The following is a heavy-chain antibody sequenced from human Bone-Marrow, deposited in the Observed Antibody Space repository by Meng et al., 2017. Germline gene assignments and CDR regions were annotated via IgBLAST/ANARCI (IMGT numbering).Heavy chain of an antibody. CDR1: GYTLTELS. Sequence: ASVKVSCKASGYTLTELSIHWMRQAPGQGLEWMGIINPSGGSTSYAQKFQGRVTMTRDPSTSTVYMELSSLRSEDTAVYYCARSYYYGSSGYFGDYGMDVWGQGTTVTVSS. J-gene: IGHJ6*02. D-gene: IGHD3-22*01. CDR2: INPSGGST. V-gene: IGHV1-46*01. CDR3: ARSYYYGSSGYFGDYGMDV.